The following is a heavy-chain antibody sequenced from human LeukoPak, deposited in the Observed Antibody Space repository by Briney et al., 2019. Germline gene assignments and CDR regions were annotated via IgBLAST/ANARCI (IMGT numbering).Heavy chain of an antibody. CDR3: ARAHRPYYYDSRGPSFDY. J-gene: IGHJ4*02. D-gene: IGHD3-22*01. V-gene: IGHV3-7*01. Sequence: GGSLRLSCAASGFTFSSYWMNWVRQAPGKGLEWVANIKQDGSEKYYVDSVKGRFTISRDNAKNSLYLQMNSLRAEDTAVYYCARAHRPYYYDSRGPSFDYWGQGTLVTVSS. CDR2: IKQDGSEK. CDR1: GFTFSSYW.